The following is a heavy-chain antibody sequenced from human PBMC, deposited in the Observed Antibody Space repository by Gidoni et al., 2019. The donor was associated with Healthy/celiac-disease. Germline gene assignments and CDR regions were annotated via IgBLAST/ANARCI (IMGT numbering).Heavy chain of an antibody. CDR2: ISGSGGST. J-gene: IGHJ4*02. Sequence: EVQLLESGGGLVQPGGSLRLSCAPSGFTVSSYAMSWVRQAPGKGMEWVSAISGSGGSTYYADAVKGRFTISRDNSKNTLYLQMNSLRAEDTAVYYCAKEHVDTAFWYFDYWGQGTLVTVSS. CDR3: AKEHVDTAFWYFDY. V-gene: IGHV3-23*01. D-gene: IGHD5-18*01. CDR1: GFTVSSYA.